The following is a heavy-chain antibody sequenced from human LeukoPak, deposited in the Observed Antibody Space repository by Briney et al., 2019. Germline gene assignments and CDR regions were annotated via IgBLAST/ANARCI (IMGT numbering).Heavy chain of an antibody. CDR3: ATSTGSKNAFHI. CDR1: GASISSLY. D-gene: IGHD1-1*01. J-gene: IGHJ3*02. CDR2: VSYSGGT. Sequence: PSETLSLTCTVSGASISSLYWTWIRQPPGKGLEWIGFVSYSGGTNYNPSLRSRLSMSIDTSKNQFSLNLRSVTASDTAVYYCATSTGSKNAFHIWGRGTTVTVSS. V-gene: IGHV4-59*08.